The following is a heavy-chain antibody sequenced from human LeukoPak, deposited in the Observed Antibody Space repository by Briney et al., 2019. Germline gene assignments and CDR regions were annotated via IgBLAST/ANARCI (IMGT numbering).Heavy chain of an antibody. V-gene: IGHV4-34*01. CDR3: ARASSGSKYGYY. D-gene: IGHD6-19*01. Sequence: KPSETLSLTCAVYGGSFSGYYWSWIRQPPGKGLEWIGEINHSGSTNYNPSLKSRVTISVDTSKNQFSLKLSSVTAADTAVYYCARASSGSKYGYYWGQGTLVTVSS. J-gene: IGHJ4*02. CDR1: GGSFSGYY. CDR2: INHSGST.